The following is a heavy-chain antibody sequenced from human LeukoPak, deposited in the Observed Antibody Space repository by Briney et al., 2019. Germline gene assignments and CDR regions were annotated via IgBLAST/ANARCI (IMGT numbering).Heavy chain of an antibody. Sequence: GGSLRLSCAASGFTFSSYAMSWVRQAPGKGLEWVSAISGSGGSTYYADSVKGRFTISRDNSKNTLYLQMNSLRAEDTAVYYCAKDIYDSSGYPRPDRYYFDYWGQGTLVTVSS. D-gene: IGHD3-22*01. CDR3: AKDIYDSSGYPRPDRYYFDY. J-gene: IGHJ4*02. CDR2: ISGSGGST. V-gene: IGHV3-23*01. CDR1: GFTFSSYA.